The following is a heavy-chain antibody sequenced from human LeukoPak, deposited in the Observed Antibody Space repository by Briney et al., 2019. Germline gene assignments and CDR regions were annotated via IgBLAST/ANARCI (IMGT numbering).Heavy chain of an antibody. D-gene: IGHD6-19*01. CDR2: ISTDGST. CDR1: GDSISSGAYY. J-gene: IGHJ5*02. Sequence: PSETLSLTCTVSGDSISSGAYYWSWIRQPAGKGLEWIGRISTDGSTNYNPSLKSRVTMSVDASNNHFSLKLNSVTAADTAVYYCAKGAGPPWFDPWGQGTLVTVSS. CDR3: AKGAGPPWFDP. V-gene: IGHV4-61*02.